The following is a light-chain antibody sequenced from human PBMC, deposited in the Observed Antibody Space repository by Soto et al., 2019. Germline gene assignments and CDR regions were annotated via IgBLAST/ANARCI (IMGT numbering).Light chain of an antibody. CDR1: QSVDYW. V-gene: IGKV1-5*03. CDR2: KAS. CDR3: QQYNNYSYT. J-gene: IGKJ2*01. Sequence: DIQMTQSPSTLSASVGDRVTITCRASQSVDYWLAWYQQKPGKAPKLLIYKASYLESGVPSRFSGSGSGTEFTLTISSLQPDDFATYSCQQYNNYSYTFGHGTKLEI.